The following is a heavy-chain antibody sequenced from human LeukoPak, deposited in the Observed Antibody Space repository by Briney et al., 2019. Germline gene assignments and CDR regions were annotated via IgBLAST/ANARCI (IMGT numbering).Heavy chain of an antibody. Sequence: GGSLRLSCAASGFTFDDYGMSWVRQAPGKGLEWVSGITWNGDSKGYADSVKGRFTISRDNAKNSLYLQMNSLRAEDTAVYYCARVLAAASPDDYWGQGTLVTVSS. J-gene: IGHJ4*02. D-gene: IGHD6-13*01. CDR1: GFTFDDYG. CDR3: ARVLAAASPDDY. CDR2: ITWNGDSK. V-gene: IGHV3-20*04.